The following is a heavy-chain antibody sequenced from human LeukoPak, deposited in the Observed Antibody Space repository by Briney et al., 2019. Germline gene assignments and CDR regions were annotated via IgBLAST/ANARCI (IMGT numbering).Heavy chain of an antibody. CDR3: ARDKAVTTELTQYFQH. CDR1: GYTFTSYG. Sequence: ASVKVSCKASGYTFTSYGISWVRQAPGQGLEWMGWISAYNGYTNYAQKLQVRVTMTTDTSTSTAYMELRSLTSDDTAVYYCARDKAVTTELTQYFQHWGQGTLVTVSS. D-gene: IGHD4-11*01. V-gene: IGHV1-18*01. CDR2: ISAYNGYT. J-gene: IGHJ1*01.